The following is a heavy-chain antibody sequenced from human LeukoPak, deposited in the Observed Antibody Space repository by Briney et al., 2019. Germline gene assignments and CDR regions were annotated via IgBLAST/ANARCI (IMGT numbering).Heavy chain of an antibody. CDR3: ARGALGFDY. V-gene: IGHV3-13*04. CDR2: IVTAGDT. CDR1: GFTFSSYD. Sequence: GGSLRLSCEASGFTFSSYDIQWVRHATGKGLEWVSSIVTAGDTYYAGSVKGRFTLSRENAKKSSFLQMNNLGAGDTAVYYCARGALGFDYWGQGTLVTVSS. J-gene: IGHJ4*02.